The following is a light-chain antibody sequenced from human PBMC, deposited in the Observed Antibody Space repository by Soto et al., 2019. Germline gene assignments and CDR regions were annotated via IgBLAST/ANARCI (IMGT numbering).Light chain of an antibody. Sequence: EIVMTQSPATLSVSPGERATLSCRASRSVSSNLAWYQQKPGQAPRLLIYGASTRAAGVPVRFSGSGSGTELTLTISSLQSEDFAIYYCQRYNNWPPITFGQGTRLEIK. CDR1: RSVSSN. CDR2: GAS. CDR3: QRYNNWPPIT. J-gene: IGKJ5*01. V-gene: IGKV3-15*01.